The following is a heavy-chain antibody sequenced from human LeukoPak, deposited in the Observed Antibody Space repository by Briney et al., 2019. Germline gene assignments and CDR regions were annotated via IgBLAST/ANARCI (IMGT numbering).Heavy chain of an antibody. V-gene: IGHV3-30*02. CDR3: VRDFSNYVAFFDS. CDR2: IRYDELQD. J-gene: IGHJ4*02. CDR1: GFTFRNHG. D-gene: IGHD4-11*01. Sequence: PGGSLRLSCATSGFTFRNHGMHWVRQAPGKGREWVAFIRYDELQDYYADSVRGRFTISRDNSKSALYLQMGSLRPEDTAMYYCVRDFSNYVAFFDSWGQGVLVTVSS.